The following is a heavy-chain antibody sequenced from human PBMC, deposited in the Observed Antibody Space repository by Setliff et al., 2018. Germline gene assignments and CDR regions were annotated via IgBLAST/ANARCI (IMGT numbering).Heavy chain of an antibody. D-gene: IGHD3-10*01. CDR2: IYQSGTT. CDR3: ARAPGRNIRGDY. CDR1: GESIRSNNW. Sequence: SETLSLTCTVSGESIRSNNWWNWVRQPPGKGLEWIGDIYQSGTTNYNPSLKSRVTISADTSKNQFSLKLKSDTAADTAVYYCARAPGRNIRGDYWGQGALGTVSS. J-gene: IGHJ4*02. V-gene: IGHV4-4*02.